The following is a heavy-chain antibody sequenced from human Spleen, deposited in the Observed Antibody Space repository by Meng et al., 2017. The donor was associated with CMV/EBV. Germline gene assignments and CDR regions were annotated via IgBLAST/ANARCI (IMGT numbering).Heavy chain of an antibody. Sequence: GGSLRLSCTASGFTFGDYAMSWVRQAPGKGLEWVGFIRSKAYGGTTEYAASVKGRFTISRDDSKSIAYLQMNSLKTEDTAVYYCTSSTSCCNDAFDIWGQGTMVTVSS. CDR1: GFTFGDYA. J-gene: IGHJ3*02. V-gene: IGHV3-49*04. CDR2: IRSKAYGGTT. D-gene: IGHD2-2*01. CDR3: TSSTSCCNDAFDI.